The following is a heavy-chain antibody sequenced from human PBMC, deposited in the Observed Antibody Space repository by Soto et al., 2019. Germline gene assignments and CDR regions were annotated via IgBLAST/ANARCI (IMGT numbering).Heavy chain of an antibody. D-gene: IGHD2-2*01. Sequence: ASVKVSCKASGDTFDSHVFTWVRQAPGHGIEWVGWISAYNGNSNYAQKYHGRVTMTTDTSTNTAYMEMSSLRSDDTAVYYCARIADCSTTSCSFPSRFHIRGYYYYYGLDVWGQGTTVTVSS. V-gene: IGHV1-18*01. J-gene: IGHJ6*02. CDR1: GDTFDSHV. CDR2: ISAYNGNS. CDR3: ARIADCSTTSCSFPSRFHIRGYYYYYGLDV.